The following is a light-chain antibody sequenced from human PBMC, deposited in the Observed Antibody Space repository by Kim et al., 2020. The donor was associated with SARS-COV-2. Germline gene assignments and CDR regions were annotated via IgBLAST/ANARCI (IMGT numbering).Light chain of an antibody. CDR1: SSDVGGYNS. J-gene: IGLJ1*01. CDR3: CSYAGSPLYV. CDR2: DVT. Sequence: QSGTIACTGTSSDVGGYNSVSWYQQHPGKAPRLMIYDVTKRPSGVPDRFSGSQSGNTASLTISGLQAEDEADYYCCSYAGSPLYVFGTGTKVTVL. V-gene: IGLV2-11*03.